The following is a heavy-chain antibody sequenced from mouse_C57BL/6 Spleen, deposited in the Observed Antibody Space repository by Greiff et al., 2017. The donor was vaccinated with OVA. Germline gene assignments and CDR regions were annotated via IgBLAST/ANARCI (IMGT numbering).Heavy chain of an antibody. D-gene: IGHD2-12*01. CDR3: AMGYDRCFDY. Sequence: VQLQQSGPELVKPGDSVKISCKASGYSFTGYFMNWVMQSHGKSLEWIGRINPYHGDNYYNQKLKGRATLTVDQPSITAHMVLRSLTSEDSAVYYCAMGYDRCFDYWGQGTTLTVSS. V-gene: IGHV1-20*01. CDR1: GYSFTGYF. CDR2: INPYHGDN. J-gene: IGHJ2*01.